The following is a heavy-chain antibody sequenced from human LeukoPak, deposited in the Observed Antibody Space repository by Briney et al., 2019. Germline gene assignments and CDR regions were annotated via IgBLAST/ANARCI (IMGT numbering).Heavy chain of an antibody. D-gene: IGHD4-11*01. V-gene: IGHV4-59*10. CDR3: VRVPTTVDNYYMDV. Sequence: SETLSLTCAVYGGSFSGYYWTWLRQPAGKGLEWIGRFYTGGSTNYNPSLRSRVSISLDMSKNQFSLKMSSVTAADTAVYYCVRVPTTVDNYYMDVWGKGTTVTVSS. CDR2: FYTGGST. CDR1: GGSFSGYY. J-gene: IGHJ6*03.